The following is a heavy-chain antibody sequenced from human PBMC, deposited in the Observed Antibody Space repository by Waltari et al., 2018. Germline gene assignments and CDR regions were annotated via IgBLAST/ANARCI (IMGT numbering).Heavy chain of an antibody. J-gene: IGHJ4*02. CDR2: IYYSGST. Sequence: QLQLQESGPGLVKPSETLSLTCTVSGGSISSSSYYWGWIRQPPGKGLEWIGSIYYSGSTYYNPSLKSRVTISVDTSKTQFSLKLSSVTAADTAVYYCATPNYCGGDCYGRFGYWGQGTLVTVSS. CDR1: GGSISSSSYY. D-gene: IGHD2-21*01. V-gene: IGHV4-39*07. CDR3: ATPNYCGGDCYGRFGY.